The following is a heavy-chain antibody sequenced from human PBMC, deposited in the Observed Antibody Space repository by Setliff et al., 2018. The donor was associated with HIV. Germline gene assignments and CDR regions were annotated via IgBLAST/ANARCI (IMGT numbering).Heavy chain of an antibody. Sequence: PGGSLRLSCAASGFIFSDYFMSWIRQAPGKGLEWISYISTSGSTIYYADSVKGRFTISRDNAKKALYLQMNSLRAEDTAVYYCAKSGKAFDYRGQGTLVTVSS. V-gene: IGHV3-11*01. CDR2: ISTSGSTI. CDR3: AKSGKAFDY. CDR1: GFIFSDYF. J-gene: IGHJ4*02.